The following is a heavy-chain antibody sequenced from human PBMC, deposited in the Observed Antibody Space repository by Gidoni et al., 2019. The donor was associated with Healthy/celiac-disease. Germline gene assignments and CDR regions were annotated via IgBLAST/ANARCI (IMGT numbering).Heavy chain of an antibody. V-gene: IGHV3-30*18. CDR1: GFTFSVSA. Sequence: QVQLVESGGGVVQPGRSLRLSCAASGFTFSVSAMHWVRQAPGKGLEWVAVITYDGSNKYYADSVKGRFTISRDNSKNTLYLQMNSLRAEDTAVYYCAKDMSIKVQGVREDAFDIWGQGTMVTVSS. CDR2: ITYDGSNK. D-gene: IGHD3-10*01. CDR3: AKDMSIKVQGVREDAFDI. J-gene: IGHJ3*02.